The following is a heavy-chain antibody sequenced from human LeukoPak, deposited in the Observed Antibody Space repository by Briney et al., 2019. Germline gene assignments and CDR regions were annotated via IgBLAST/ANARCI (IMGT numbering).Heavy chain of an antibody. CDR2: ISTYNDNT. CDR1: GYTFSDYG. J-gene: IGHJ5*02. Sequence: ASVKVSCKASGYTFSDYGVSWVRQAPGQGLEWMGRISTYNDNTNYAQKFHGRVTVTTDTATNTAYMELSSLRSEDTAVYYCARGRIVGARSLGWFDPWGQGTLVTVSS. CDR3: ARGRIVGARSLGWFDP. D-gene: IGHD1-26*01. V-gene: IGHV1-18*01.